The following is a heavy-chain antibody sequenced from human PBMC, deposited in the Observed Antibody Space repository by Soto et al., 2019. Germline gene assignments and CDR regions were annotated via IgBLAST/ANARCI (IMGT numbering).Heavy chain of an antibody. CDR1: GLTFNYAW. Sequence: GSLRLSCAASGLTFNYAWMTWVRQAPGKGLEWVGRIRSKSDGGTTDYAAPVKGRFTISRDDSKNMLFLQMNSLKTEDTAMYYCTTRRDYYYYYGMDVWGQGTTVTVSS. V-gene: IGHV3-15*01. J-gene: IGHJ6*02. CDR3: TTRRDYYYYYGMDV. CDR2: IRSKSDGGTT.